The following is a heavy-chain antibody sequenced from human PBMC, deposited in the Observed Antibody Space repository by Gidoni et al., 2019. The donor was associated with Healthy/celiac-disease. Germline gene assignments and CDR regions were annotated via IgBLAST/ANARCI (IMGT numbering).Heavy chain of an antibody. J-gene: IGHJ4*02. Sequence: EVQLVESGGGLVQPGGSLRLSCAASGFTFSSYWMSWVRQAPGKGLEWVANIKQDGSEKYYVDSVKGRFTISRDNAKNSLYLQMNSLRAEDTAVYYCARDLRQLAGYYFDYWGQGTLVTVSS. CDR1: GFTFSSYW. CDR3: ARDLRQLAGYYFDY. D-gene: IGHD6-13*01. V-gene: IGHV3-7*03. CDR2: IKQDGSEK.